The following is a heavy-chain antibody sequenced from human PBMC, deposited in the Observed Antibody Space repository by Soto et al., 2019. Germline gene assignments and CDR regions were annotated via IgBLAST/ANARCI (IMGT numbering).Heavy chain of an antibody. V-gene: IGHV1-69*04. CDR1: GGTFSSYT. D-gene: IGHD3-3*01. CDR2: IIPILGIA. CDR3: ARDRFTGYDFWNHTNYYYYYYMDV. Sequence: ASVKVSCKASGGTFSSYTISWVRQAPGQGLEWMGRIIPILGIANYAQKFQGRVTITADKSTSTAYMELSSLRSEDTAVYYCARDRFTGYDFWNHTNYYYYYYMDVWGKGTTVTVSS. J-gene: IGHJ6*03.